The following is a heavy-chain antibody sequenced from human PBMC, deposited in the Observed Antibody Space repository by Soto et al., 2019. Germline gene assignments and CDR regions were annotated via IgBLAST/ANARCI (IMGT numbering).Heavy chain of an antibody. CDR3: VRDRSGSYLAGFHY. J-gene: IGHJ4*02. CDR1: GFNFSSFW. CDR2: IKQDGSEK. D-gene: IGHD1-26*01. V-gene: IGHV3-7*01. Sequence: EVQLVESGGGLVQLGGSRRLSCAASGFNFSSFWMTWVRQAPGKGLEWVANIKQDGSEKYYVDSVKGRFTISRDNARNSLFLEMKSLRSEDTAGYSCVRDRSGSYLAGFHYCGQGTLVTVSS.